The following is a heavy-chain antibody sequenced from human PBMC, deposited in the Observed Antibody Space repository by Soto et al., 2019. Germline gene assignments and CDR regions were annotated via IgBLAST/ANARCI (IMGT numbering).Heavy chain of an antibody. CDR3: ARGKAVVIDAFDN. CDR2: VSDNGGSRGGT. CDR1: GFMFNNSA. Sequence: GGSLRLSCKASGFMFNNSAMTWVRQAPGQGLQWVASVSDNGGSRGGTYYADSVKGRFTISRDNSKNTLYLQLDSLTGADTAVYYCARGKAVVIDAFDNWGQGTMVTVSS. J-gene: IGHJ3*02. D-gene: IGHD2-21*01. V-gene: IGHV3-23*01.